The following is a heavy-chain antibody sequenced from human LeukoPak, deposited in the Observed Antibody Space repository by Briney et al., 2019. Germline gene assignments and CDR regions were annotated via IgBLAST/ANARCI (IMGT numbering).Heavy chain of an antibody. CDR1: GGSISSGGYY. D-gene: IGHD4-23*01. Sequence: SETLSLTCTVSGGSISSGGYYWSWIRQPPGKGLEWIGYIYHSGSTYYNPSLKSRVTISVDRSKNQFSLKLSSVTAADTAVYYCARGRYGGNSVDYWGQGTLVTVSS. V-gene: IGHV4-30-2*01. CDR2: IYHSGST. J-gene: IGHJ4*02. CDR3: ARGRYGGNSVDY.